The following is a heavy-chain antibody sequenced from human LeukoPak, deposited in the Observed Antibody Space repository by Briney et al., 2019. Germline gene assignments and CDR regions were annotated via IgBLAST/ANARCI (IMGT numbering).Heavy chain of an antibody. V-gene: IGHV1-69*05. CDR1: GGTFSSYA. Sequence: SVKVSCKASGGTFSSYAISWVRQAPGRGLEWMGRIIPIFGTANYAQKFQGRVTITTDESTSTAYMELSSLRSEDTAVYYCATDTRNYYDSSGQYVGWGQGTLVTVSS. CDR3: ATDTRNYYDSSGQYVG. CDR2: IIPIFGTA. D-gene: IGHD3-22*01. J-gene: IGHJ4*02.